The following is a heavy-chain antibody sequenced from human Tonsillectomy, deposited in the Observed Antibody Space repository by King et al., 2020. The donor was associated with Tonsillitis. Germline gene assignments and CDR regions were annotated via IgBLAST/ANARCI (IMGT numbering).Heavy chain of an antibody. CDR1: GFTFSSYG. CDR2: ISYDGSNK. Sequence: VQLVESGGGVVQPGRSLRLSCAASGFTFSSYGIHWVRQAPGKGLEWVALISYDGSNKYYADSVKGRFTISRDNSKNTLYLQMSSLRAEDTAVYYCARNYYDSGGYSNGMDVWGQGTTVTVSS. D-gene: IGHD3-22*01. CDR3: ARNYYDSGGYSNGMDV. J-gene: IGHJ6*02. V-gene: IGHV3-33*05.